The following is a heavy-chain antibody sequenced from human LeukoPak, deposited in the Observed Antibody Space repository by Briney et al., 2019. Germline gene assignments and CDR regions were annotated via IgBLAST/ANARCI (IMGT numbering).Heavy chain of an antibody. CDR1: GYTFTSYY. CDR2: ISPSGGST. V-gene: IGHV1-46*01. Sequence: ASVTVSCTASGYTFTSYYMHWVRQAPGQGLEWMGIISPSGGSTSYAQKFQGRVTMTRDTSTSTVYMELSSLRSEDTAVYYCARVPPDSSGYYYAHDAFDIWGQGTMVTVSS. J-gene: IGHJ3*02. D-gene: IGHD3-22*01. CDR3: ARVPPDSSGYYYAHDAFDI.